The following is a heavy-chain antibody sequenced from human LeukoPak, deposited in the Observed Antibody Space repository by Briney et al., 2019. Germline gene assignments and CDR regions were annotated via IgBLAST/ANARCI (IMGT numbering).Heavy chain of an antibody. J-gene: IGHJ4*02. D-gene: IGHD6-19*01. CDR3: AKVRGPGEVSGWYYFDS. CDR2: ISYDGSNR. V-gene: IGHV3-30*18. Sequence: GGSLRLSCVASGFTFSSYGMPWVRQAPGKGLEWEAFISYDGSNRYYVDSVKGRFTISRDNSKNTLYLQMNSLRPEDTAVYYCAKVRGPGEVSGWYYFDSWGQGTLVTVSS. CDR1: GFTFSSYG.